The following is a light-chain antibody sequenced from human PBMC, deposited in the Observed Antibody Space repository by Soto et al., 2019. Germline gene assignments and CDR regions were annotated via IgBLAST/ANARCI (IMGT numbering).Light chain of an antibody. CDR1: QGVGGW. J-gene: IGKJ3*01. Sequence: IQMTQSPSSVSASVGDRVTMTCRASQGVGGWLAWYQQKPGKVPKLLIYATSSLHSGVPSGFSGSGSGTDFTLSISSLQPEDFATYYRQQTHSLPLSLGPGTKVDIK. CDR3: QQTHSLPLS. V-gene: IGKV1-12*01. CDR2: ATS.